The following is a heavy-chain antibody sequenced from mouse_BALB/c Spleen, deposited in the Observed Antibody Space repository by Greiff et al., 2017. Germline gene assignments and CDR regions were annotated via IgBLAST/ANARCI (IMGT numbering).Heavy chain of an antibody. J-gene: IGHJ4*01. Sequence: QVQLKESGPGLVAPSQSLSITCTVSGFSLTSYGVHWVRQPPGKGLEWLGVIWAGGSTNYNSALMSRLSISKDNSKSQVFLKMNSLQTDDTAMYYCAREKRKKGDNYYAMDYWGQGTSVTVSS. CDR1: GFSLTSYG. V-gene: IGHV2-9*02. D-gene: IGHD1-3*01. CDR3: AREKRKKGDNYYAMDY. CDR2: IWAGGST.